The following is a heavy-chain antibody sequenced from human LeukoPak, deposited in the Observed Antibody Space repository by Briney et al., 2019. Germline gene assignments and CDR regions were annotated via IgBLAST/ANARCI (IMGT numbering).Heavy chain of an antibody. Sequence: SETLSLTCAVSGGSISSSYWWSWVRQPPGKGLEGIGEVYHSGTTNYYPSLKSRVTISIEKSKNQFSLKLSSVTAADTAVYYCAGAYCGGDCYSGRPFDIWGQGTMVTVSS. CDR2: VYHSGTT. CDR3: AGAYCGGDCYSGRPFDI. J-gene: IGHJ3*02. CDR1: GGSISSSYW. D-gene: IGHD2-21*02. V-gene: IGHV4-4*02.